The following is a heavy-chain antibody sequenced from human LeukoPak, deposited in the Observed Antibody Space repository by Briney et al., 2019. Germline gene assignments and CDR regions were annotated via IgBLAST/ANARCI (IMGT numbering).Heavy chain of an antibody. V-gene: IGHV4-39*07. CDR3: ARFVFSGSSSWFHFQH. D-gene: IGHD6-13*01. CDR1: GGSISSSSYY. Sequence: PSETLSLTCTVSGGSISSSSYYWGWIRQPPGKGLEWIGSIYYSGSTYYNPSLKSRVTISVDTSKNQFSLKLSSVTAADTAVYYCARFVFSGSSSWFHFQHWGQGTLVTVSS. J-gene: IGHJ1*01. CDR2: IYYSGST.